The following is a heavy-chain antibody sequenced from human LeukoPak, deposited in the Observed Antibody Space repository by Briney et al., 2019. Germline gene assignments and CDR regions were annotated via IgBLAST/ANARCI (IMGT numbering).Heavy chain of an antibody. Sequence: GGSLRLSCAASGFTFSNYAMTWVRQTPGKGLEWVSSISGSGGSTYYADSVKGRFTISRDNSRNTLYLQMNSLRAVDTAFYYCAKEAGDWPHNWFDPWGQGTLVTVSS. CDR3: AKEAGDWPHNWFDP. D-gene: IGHD2-21*02. J-gene: IGHJ5*02. CDR1: GFTFSNYA. V-gene: IGHV3-23*01. CDR2: ISGSGGST.